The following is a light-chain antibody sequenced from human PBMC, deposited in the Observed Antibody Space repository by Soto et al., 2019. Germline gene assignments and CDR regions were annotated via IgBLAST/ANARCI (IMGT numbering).Light chain of an antibody. J-gene: IGKJ1*01. CDR2: GAS. Sequence: EIVLTQSPGTLSLSPGERATLSCRASQSVRSSFFAWYQQKPGQAPRLLIYGASTRAAGVPDRFSGSGFGTDFTLAISGLEPEDFAVYYCQQYGSSPWTFGQGTKVEIK. CDR1: QSVRSSF. V-gene: IGKV3-20*01. CDR3: QQYGSSPWT.